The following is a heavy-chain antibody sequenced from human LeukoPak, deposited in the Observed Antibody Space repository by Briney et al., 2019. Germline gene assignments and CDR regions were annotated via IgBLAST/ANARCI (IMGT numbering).Heavy chain of an antibody. D-gene: IGHD3-16*02. J-gene: IGHJ3*02. CDR3: AKSSYDYVWGSYRYWFLDALVI. CDR1: GFTFSSYA. CDR2: ISGSGGST. V-gene: IGHV3-23*01. Sequence: GGSLRLSCAASGFTFSSYAMSWVRRAPGKGLEWVSAISGSGGSTYYADSVKGRFTISRDNSKNTLYLQMNSLRAEDTAVYYCAKSSYDYVWGSYRYWFLDALVIWGQGTMVTVSS.